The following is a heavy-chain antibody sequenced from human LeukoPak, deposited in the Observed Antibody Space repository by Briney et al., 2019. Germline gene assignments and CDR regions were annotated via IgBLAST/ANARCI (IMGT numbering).Heavy chain of an antibody. CDR2: IHHTGST. CDR3: ARDCGLPAAPPLDDGFDI. J-gene: IGHJ3*02. D-gene: IGHD2-2*01. V-gene: IGHV4-30-2*01. CDR1: GGSISGGACY. Sequence: SQTLSLTCTVSGGSISGGACYWSWIRQPPGRGPEWIGYIHHTGSTYYSPSLKSRVTISVDRSKNQFSLKLSSVIAADTAVYYCARDCGLPAAPPLDDGFDIWGQGTMVTVSS.